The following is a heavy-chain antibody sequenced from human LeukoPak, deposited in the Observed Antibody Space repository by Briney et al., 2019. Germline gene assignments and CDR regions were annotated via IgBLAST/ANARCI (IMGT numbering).Heavy chain of an antibody. CDR2: ISSSGSTI. CDR1: GFTFSSYE. Sequence: GGSLRLSCAASGFTFSSYEMNWVRQAPGKGLEWVSYISSSGSTIYYADSVKGRFTISRDNAKNSLYLQMNSLRAEDTAVYYCATDYSDYSQDPRDAFDIWGQGTMVTVSS. J-gene: IGHJ3*02. V-gene: IGHV3-48*03. CDR3: ATDYSDYSQDPRDAFDI. D-gene: IGHD4-11*01.